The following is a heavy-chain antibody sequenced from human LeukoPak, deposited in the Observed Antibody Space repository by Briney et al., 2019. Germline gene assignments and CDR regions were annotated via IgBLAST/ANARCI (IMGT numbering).Heavy chain of an antibody. J-gene: IGHJ6*02. CDR2: ISYDGNNK. Sequence: PGRSLRLSCAASGFTFSSYAMYWVRQAPGTGLEWVADISYDGNNKYYADSVKGRFTISRDNSKDTLYLQMNSLRAEDTAVYYCARGYDYYYYGMDVWGQGTTVTVSS. V-gene: IGHV3-30-3*01. D-gene: IGHD5-12*01. CDR3: ARGYDYYYYGMDV. CDR1: GFTFSSYA.